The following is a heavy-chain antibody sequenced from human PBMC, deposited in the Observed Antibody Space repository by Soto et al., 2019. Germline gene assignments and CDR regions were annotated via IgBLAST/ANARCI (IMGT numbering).Heavy chain of an antibody. Sequence: PGGSLRLSCAASGLTFSSYGMNWVRQAPGKGLEWVSYISTTGSTIYYADSVKGRFTISRDNAKNSLYLQMNSLRAEDTAVYYCARDLSPATTLGHWFDPWGQGTLVTVSS. V-gene: IGHV3-48*01. J-gene: IGHJ5*02. D-gene: IGHD3-16*01. CDR1: GLTFSSYG. CDR2: ISTTGSTI. CDR3: ARDLSPATTLGHWFDP.